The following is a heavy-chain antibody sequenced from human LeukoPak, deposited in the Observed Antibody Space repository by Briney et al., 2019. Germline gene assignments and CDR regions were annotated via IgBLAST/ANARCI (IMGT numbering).Heavy chain of an antibody. D-gene: IGHD3-22*01. Sequence: GRSLRLSCAASGFTFSSYGMHWVRQAPGKGLQWVAVISYDGSNEYYADSVKGRFTISRDNAKNTLYLQMNSLRAEDTAVYYCARERQIVVSIWFDPWGQGTLVTVSS. CDR2: ISYDGSNE. CDR3: ARERQIVVSIWFDP. J-gene: IGHJ5*02. CDR1: GFTFSSYG. V-gene: IGHV3-30*03.